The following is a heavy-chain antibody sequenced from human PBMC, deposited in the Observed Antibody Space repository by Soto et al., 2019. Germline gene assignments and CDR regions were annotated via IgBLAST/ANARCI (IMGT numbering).Heavy chain of an antibody. J-gene: IGHJ4*02. V-gene: IGHV3-21*01. CDR1: GFTFSSYS. Sequence: EVQLVESGGGLVKPGGSLRLSCAASGFTFSSYSMNRVRQAPGKGLEWVSSISSSSSYIYYADSVKGRFTISRDNAKNSLYLQMNSLRAEDTAVYYCARGSIVVVTGGDHDYWGQGTLVTVSS. CDR2: ISSSSSYI. CDR3: ARGSIVVVTGGDHDY. D-gene: IGHD2-21*02.